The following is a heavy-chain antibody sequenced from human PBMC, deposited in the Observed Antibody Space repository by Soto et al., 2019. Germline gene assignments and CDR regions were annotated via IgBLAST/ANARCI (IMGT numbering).Heavy chain of an antibody. CDR2: IIPILGIA. D-gene: IGHD6-13*01. CDR3: ARSPALYSSPRSYYYSMDV. V-gene: IGHV1-69*02. J-gene: IGHJ6*03. CDR1: GGTFSSYT. Sequence: VKVSCKASGGTFSSYTISWVRQAPGQGLEWMGRIIPILGIANYAQKFQGRVTITADKSTSTAYMELSSLRSEDTAVYYCARSPALYSSPRSYYYSMDVCGKGPTVTVSS.